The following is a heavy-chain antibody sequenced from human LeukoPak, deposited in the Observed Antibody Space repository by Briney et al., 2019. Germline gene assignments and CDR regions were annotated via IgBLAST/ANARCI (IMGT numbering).Heavy chain of an antibody. D-gene: IGHD4-17*01. Sequence: PGGSLRLSCAAPGFTVSSNYMSWVRQAPGKWLEWVSVIYSGGSTYYADSVKGRFTISRDNSKNTLYLQMNSLRAEDTAVYYCARDSDEYGDYWGQGTLVTVSS. J-gene: IGHJ4*02. CDR3: ARDSDEYGDY. V-gene: IGHV3-66*02. CDR1: GFTVSSNY. CDR2: IYSGGST.